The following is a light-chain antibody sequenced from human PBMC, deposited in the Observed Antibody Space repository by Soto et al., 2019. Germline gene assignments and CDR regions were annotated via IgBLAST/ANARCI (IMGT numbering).Light chain of an antibody. Sequence: DIQMTQSPSTLSASVGDRVSITCRARPSISSWLAWYPQNPGKAPKLLIYDASSLESGVPSGFSGSGSGTEFTLTIASLQPDDFATYYCQQYNSYPWTFGQGTKVDIK. CDR3: QQYNSYPWT. CDR2: DAS. CDR1: PSISSW. V-gene: IGKV1-5*01. J-gene: IGKJ1*01.